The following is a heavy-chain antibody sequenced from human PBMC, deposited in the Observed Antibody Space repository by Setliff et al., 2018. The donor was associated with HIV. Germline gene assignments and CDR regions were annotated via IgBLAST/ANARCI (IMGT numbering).Heavy chain of an antibody. D-gene: IGHD3-22*01. CDR2: ISASATYI. V-gene: IGHV3-21*04. Sequence: GGSLRLSCSASGFTFSSYAMHWVRQAPGKGLEWVSSISASATYIYYADSVKGRFTISRDNAENSLYLQMNSLTAEDTAVYYCARDHLYYYGSSGYYKKTSAFDIWGQGTMVTVSS. J-gene: IGHJ3*02. CDR1: GFTFSSYA. CDR3: ARDHLYYYGSSGYYKKTSAFDI.